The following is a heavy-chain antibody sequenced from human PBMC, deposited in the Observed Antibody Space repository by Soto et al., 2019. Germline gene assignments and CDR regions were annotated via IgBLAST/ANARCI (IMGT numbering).Heavy chain of an antibody. CDR2: IYYSGST. D-gene: IGHD2-21*01. V-gene: IGHV4-39*01. J-gene: IGHJ5*02. CDR3: ARPGAYYQSLDP. CDR1: GGSISSSSYY. Sequence: SETLSLTCTVSGGSISSSSYYWGWIRQPPGKGLEWIGSIYYSGSTYYNPSLKSRVTISLETSNSQFSLRLTSVTAADTAVYYCARPGAYYQSLDPRGPGTLVT.